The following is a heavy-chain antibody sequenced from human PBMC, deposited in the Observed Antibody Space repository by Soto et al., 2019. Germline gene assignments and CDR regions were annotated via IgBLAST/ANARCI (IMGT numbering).Heavy chain of an antibody. J-gene: IGHJ3*02. CDR2: IYYSGST. V-gene: IGHV4-31*03. CDR3: ARAPLARAKIPYCSGGSCYGDDAFDI. CDR1: GGSISSGGYY. Sequence: QVQLQESGPGLVKPSQTLSLTCTVSGGSISSGGYYWSWIRQHPGKGLEWIGYIYYSGSTYYNPYLKSRVTISVDTSKNQFSLKLSSVTAADTAVYYCARAPLARAKIPYCSGGSCYGDDAFDIWGQGTMVTVSS. D-gene: IGHD2-15*01.